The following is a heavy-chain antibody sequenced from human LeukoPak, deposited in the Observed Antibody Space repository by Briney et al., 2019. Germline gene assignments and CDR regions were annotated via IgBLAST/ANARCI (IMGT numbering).Heavy chain of an antibody. CDR1: GFTFSSDA. J-gene: IGHJ3*02. D-gene: IGHD6-13*01. Sequence: GGSLRLSCAASGFTFSSDAMSWVRQAPGKGLEWVSAISGSGGSTYYADSVKGRFTISGDNSKNTLYLQMNSLRAEDTAVYYCAKRSSSGYAFDIWGQGTMVTVSS. V-gene: IGHV3-23*01. CDR3: AKRSSSGYAFDI. CDR2: ISGSGGST.